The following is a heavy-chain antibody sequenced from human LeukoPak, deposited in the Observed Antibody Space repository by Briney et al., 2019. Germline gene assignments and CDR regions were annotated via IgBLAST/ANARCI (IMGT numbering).Heavy chain of an antibody. D-gene: IGHD3-9*01. J-gene: IGHJ4*02. CDR1: GFTFSSYG. CDR3: AKDRLGILTGSFDY. CDR2: ISYDGSNK. Sequence: GGSLRLSCAASGFTFSSYGMHWVRQAPGKGLEWVAVISYDGSNKYYADSVKGRFTISRDNSKNTLYLQMNSLRAEDTAVYYCAKDRLGILTGSFDYWGQGTLVTVSS. V-gene: IGHV3-30*18.